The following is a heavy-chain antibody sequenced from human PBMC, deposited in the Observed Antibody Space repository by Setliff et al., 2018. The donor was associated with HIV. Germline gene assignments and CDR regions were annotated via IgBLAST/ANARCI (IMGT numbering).Heavy chain of an antibody. Sequence: PSETLSLTCTVSGDSITSTDDYWGWIRQPPGKGLEWIGIIHYNGRAYYDPSLKSRVSISVDSSKTHFSLRLRSVTASDSAVYYCARYRSKLDWFAPWGQGALVTVSS. J-gene: IGHJ5*02. V-gene: IGHV4-39*02. CDR2: IHYNGRA. D-gene: IGHD1-26*01. CDR3: ARYRSKLDWFAP. CDR1: GDSITSTDDY.